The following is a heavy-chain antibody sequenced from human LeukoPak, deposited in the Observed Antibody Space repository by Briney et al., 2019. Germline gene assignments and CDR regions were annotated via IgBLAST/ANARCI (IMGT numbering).Heavy chain of an antibody. J-gene: IGHJ4*02. Sequence: PSETLSLTCAVYGGSFSGYYWSWIRQPPGKGLECIGEINHSGSTNYNPSLKSRVTISVDTSKNQFSLKLSSVTAADTAVYYCARASVVATAQYYFDYWGQGTLVTVSS. CDR1: GGSFSGYY. CDR2: INHSGST. V-gene: IGHV4-34*01. CDR3: ARASVVATAQYYFDY. D-gene: IGHD2-15*01.